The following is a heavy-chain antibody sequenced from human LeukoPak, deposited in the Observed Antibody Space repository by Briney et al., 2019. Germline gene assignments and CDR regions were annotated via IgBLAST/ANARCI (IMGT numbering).Heavy chain of an antibody. CDR1: GFTFSSYA. V-gene: IGHV3-23*01. CDR3: ASDCSRTSCYTLDY. Sequence: GGSLRLSCAASGFTFSSYAMSWVRQAPGKGLDWVSAISGSGGSTYYADSVKGRFTISRDNSKNTLYLQMNSLRAEDTAVYYCASDCSRTSCYTLDYWGQGTLVTVSS. J-gene: IGHJ4*02. D-gene: IGHD2-2*02. CDR2: ISGSGGST.